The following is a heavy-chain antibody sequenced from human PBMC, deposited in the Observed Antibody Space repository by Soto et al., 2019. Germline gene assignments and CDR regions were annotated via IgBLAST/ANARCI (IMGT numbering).Heavy chain of an antibody. Sequence: LRLSCAASGFTFDDYAMHWVRQAPGKGLEWVSGISWNSGSIGYADSVKGRFTISRDNAKNSLYLQMNSLRAEDTALYYCAKDRRYYYYYGMDVWGQGTTVTVSS. CDR2: ISWNSGSI. J-gene: IGHJ6*02. CDR3: AKDRRYYYYYGMDV. CDR1: GFTFDDYA. V-gene: IGHV3-9*01.